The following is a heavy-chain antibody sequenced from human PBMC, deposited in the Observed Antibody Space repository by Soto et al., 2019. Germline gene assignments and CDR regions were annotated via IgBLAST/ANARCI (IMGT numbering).Heavy chain of an antibody. Sequence: PSETLSLTCTVSGGSISSGGYYWSWIRQHPGKGLEWIGYIYYSGSTYYNPSLKSRVTISVDTSKNQFSLKLSSVTAADTAVYYCARTQTYSGGDCYLYWGQGTLVTVSS. J-gene: IGHJ4*02. CDR1: GGSISSGGYY. V-gene: IGHV4-31*03. D-gene: IGHD2-21*02. CDR3: ARTQTYSGGDCYLY. CDR2: IYYSGST.